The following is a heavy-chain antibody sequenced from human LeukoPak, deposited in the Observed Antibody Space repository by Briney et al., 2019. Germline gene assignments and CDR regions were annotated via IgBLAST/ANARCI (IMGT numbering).Heavy chain of an antibody. Sequence: SETLSLTCAGYGGSFSGYFWSWIRQPPGKGLEWIGEINHCGSTNYNPSLKSRVTLSEDTSKNQFSLKLSSVTAADTAVYFCARGPPTDYYDSSGFYYVFDYWGQGTLVTVSS. J-gene: IGHJ4*02. CDR3: ARGPPTDYYDSSGFYYVFDY. CDR2: INHCGST. D-gene: IGHD3-22*01. V-gene: IGHV4-34*01. CDR1: GGSFSGYF.